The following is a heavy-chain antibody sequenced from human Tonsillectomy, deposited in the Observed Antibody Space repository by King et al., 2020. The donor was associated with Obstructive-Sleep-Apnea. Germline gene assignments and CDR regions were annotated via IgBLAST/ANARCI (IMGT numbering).Heavy chain of an antibody. CDR3: VKGKATSYDFRLDY. D-gene: IGHD3-3*01. CDR2: ISNDGSYK. Sequence: VQLVESGGGVVQPGRSLRLSCVSSAFTFSSSGMHCVRQAPGQGLEWVAAISNDGSYKDYADSVKCRFTISRDNSKNTLYLQMKNLGGEDTAVYYCVKGKATSYDFRLDYWGQGTLVIVSS. J-gene: IGHJ4*02. CDR1: AFTFSSSG. V-gene: IGHV3-30*18.